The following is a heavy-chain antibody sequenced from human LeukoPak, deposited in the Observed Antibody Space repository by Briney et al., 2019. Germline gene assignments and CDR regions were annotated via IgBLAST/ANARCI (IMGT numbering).Heavy chain of an antibody. Sequence: GGSLRLSCAASGFTFSKYWMNWVRQVPGKGLEWVAFIRYDGTNKFYMDSVKGRFTISRDNSKTTVFLQMNSLRAEDTAVYYCAKDRDFWSGTVVDYWGQGTLVTVSS. V-gene: IGHV3-30*02. D-gene: IGHD3-3*01. CDR3: AKDRDFWSGTVVDY. CDR1: GFTFSKYW. J-gene: IGHJ4*02. CDR2: IRYDGTNK.